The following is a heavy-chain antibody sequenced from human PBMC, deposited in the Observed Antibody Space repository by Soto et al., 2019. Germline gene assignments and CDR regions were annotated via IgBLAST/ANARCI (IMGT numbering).Heavy chain of an antibody. CDR1: GFTFSNYV. J-gene: IGHJ4*02. V-gene: IGHV3-23*01. Sequence: GGSLRLSCAASGFTFSNYVMSGVRQAPGKGLEWVSGISVTGGSTFHGDSVKGQFTISRDNAKNTLYLQMNSVRAEDTAVYSCAKKAGYSGYDPFDYWGQGTLV. CDR3: AKKAGYSGYDPFDY. D-gene: IGHD5-12*01. CDR2: ISVTGGST.